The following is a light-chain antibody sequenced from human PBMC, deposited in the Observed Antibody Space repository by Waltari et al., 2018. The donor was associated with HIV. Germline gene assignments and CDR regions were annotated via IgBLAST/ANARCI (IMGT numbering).Light chain of an antibody. CDR1: SSTIGSNN. CDR3: AAWDDSLNGVV. Sequence: QSVLTQPPSASGTPGQRVTISCPGSSSTIGSNNVKWYQQLPGTAPKLLIYSNNQRPSGVPDRFSGSKSGTSASLAISGLQSEDEADYYCAAWDDSLNGVVFGGGTKLTVL. CDR2: SNN. J-gene: IGLJ2*01. V-gene: IGLV1-44*01.